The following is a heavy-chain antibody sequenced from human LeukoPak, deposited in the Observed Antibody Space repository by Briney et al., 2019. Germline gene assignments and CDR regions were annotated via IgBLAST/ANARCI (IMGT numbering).Heavy chain of an antibody. V-gene: IGHV1-2*02. CDR1: GYTLTGYH. J-gene: IGHJ4*02. CDR3: ARESAVAGSLGFDY. CDR2: INSNSGGT. D-gene: IGHD6-19*01. Sequence: GASVKVSCKASGYTLTGYHVHWVRQAPGQGLEWMGWINSNSGGTNYAQKFQGRVTMTRDTSISTAYMELSRLRSDDTAVYYCARESAVAGSLGFDYWGQGILVTVSS.